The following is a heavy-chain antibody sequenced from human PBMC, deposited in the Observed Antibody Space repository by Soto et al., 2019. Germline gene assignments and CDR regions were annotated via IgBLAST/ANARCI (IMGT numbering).Heavy chain of an antibody. CDR1: GSSISSGSYY. J-gene: IGHJ4*02. CDR2: IYHSGST. D-gene: IGHD2-15*01. V-gene: IGHV4-31*03. CDR3: ARDYMAVVD. Sequence: QVQLQESGPGLVKPSQTLSLTCTVSGSSISSGSYYWSWIRQHPGKGLEWIGYIYHSGSTYYNPSLKSRAAISLDTSKNQFSLKLSAVTAADTAVYYCARDYMAVVDWGQGTLVTVSS.